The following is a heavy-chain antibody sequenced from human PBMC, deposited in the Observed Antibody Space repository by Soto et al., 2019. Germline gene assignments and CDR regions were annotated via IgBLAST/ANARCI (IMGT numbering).Heavy chain of an antibody. Sequence: QVQLQESGQRLVKPSQTLSLTCTVSGGSIRNDNFYWSYLRQRPGKGLEWIGYISYSGFTFYHPSLKSRVVLSVVPSKNQFSLILNSVTPADTAVYYCARDLEGTVTVRGAIGVCGRGTLVTVSS. D-gene: IGHD3-10*02. CDR3: ARDLEGTVTVRGAIGV. V-gene: IGHV4-31*03. CDR2: ISYSGFT. CDR1: GGSIRNDNFY. J-gene: IGHJ3*01.